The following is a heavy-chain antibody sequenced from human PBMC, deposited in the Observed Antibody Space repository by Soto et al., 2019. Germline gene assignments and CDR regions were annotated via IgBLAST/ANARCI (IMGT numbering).Heavy chain of an antibody. Sequence: APVKVSCKASGYTFTSYYMHWLRQAPGQGLEWMGIINPSGGSTSYAQKFQGRVTMTRDTSTSTVYMELSSLRSEDTAVYYCARARYCSSTSCSRGWFDPWGQGTLVTVSS. CDR1: GYTFTSYY. V-gene: IGHV1-46*01. CDR2: INPSGGST. J-gene: IGHJ5*02. D-gene: IGHD2-2*01. CDR3: ARARYCSSTSCSRGWFDP.